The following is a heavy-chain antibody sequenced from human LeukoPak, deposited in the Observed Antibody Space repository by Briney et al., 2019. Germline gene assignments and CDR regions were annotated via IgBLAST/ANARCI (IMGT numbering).Heavy chain of an antibody. J-gene: IGHJ4*02. Sequence: SETLSLTCTVSGGSINNFYWSWIRQPPGKGLEWIGYIYYSGNTNYTPSLKSRVTISVDTSKNQFSLQLSSVTTADTAVYYCARGGWSLDYWGQGTLVTVYS. CDR3: ARGGWSLDY. D-gene: IGHD6-19*01. CDR2: IYYSGNT. CDR1: GGSINNFY. V-gene: IGHV4-59*01.